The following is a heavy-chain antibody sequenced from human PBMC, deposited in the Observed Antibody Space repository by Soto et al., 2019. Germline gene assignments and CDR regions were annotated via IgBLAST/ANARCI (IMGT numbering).Heavy chain of an antibody. J-gene: IGHJ6*02. CDR3: ARVGEQGLWCDYYCNVMYL. CDR1: GGSIRSFY. Sequence: SATLSLTCTGSGGSIRSFYWSWIRQPPGKGLEWIGYSYYTGGIRYNPSLESRVTISLDTSNNHFSLTLTSVTAADTAVYYCARVGEQGLWCDYYCNVMYLCGQGTTVIGSS. D-gene: IGHD2-21*01. V-gene: IGHV4-59*01. CDR2: SYYTGGI.